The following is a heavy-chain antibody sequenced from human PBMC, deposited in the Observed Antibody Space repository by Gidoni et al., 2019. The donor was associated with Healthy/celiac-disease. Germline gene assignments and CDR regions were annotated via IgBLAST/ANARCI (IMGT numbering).Heavy chain of an antibody. D-gene: IGHD3-10*01. CDR2: INHSGST. Sequence: QVQLQQWGAGLLKPSETLSLTCAVYGGSFSGYYWSWIRQPPGKGLEWIGEINHSGSTNYNPSLKSRGTISVDTSKNQFSLKLSSVTAADTAVYYCARLGLWFGEYYYGMDVWGQGTTVTVSS. J-gene: IGHJ6*02. V-gene: IGHV4-34*01. CDR3: ARLGLWFGEYYYGMDV. CDR1: GGSFSGYY.